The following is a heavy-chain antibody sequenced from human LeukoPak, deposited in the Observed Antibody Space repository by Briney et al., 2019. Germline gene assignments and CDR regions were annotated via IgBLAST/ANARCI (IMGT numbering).Heavy chain of an antibody. D-gene: IGHD6-13*01. CDR2: IWYDGSNK. V-gene: IGHV3-33*01. CDR3: ARHLKGQQLAAGAAYYFDY. J-gene: IGHJ4*02. CDR1: GFTFSSYG. Sequence: GGSLRLSCAASGFTFSSYGMHWVRQAPGKGLEWVAVIWYDGSNKYYADSVKGRFTISRDNSKNTLYLQMNSLRAEDTAVYYCARHLKGQQLAAGAAYYFDYWGQGTLVTVSS.